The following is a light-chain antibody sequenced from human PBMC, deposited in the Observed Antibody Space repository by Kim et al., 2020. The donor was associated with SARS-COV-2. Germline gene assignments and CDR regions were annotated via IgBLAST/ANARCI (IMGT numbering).Light chain of an antibody. CDR2: GAS. Sequence: VSPGERAILSCRAGQSIGSNLAWYQQTTGQPPRLLIYGASTRATGIPARFSGSGSGTEFTLTISSLQSEDFAVYFCEQYDYWPWTFGQGTKVEIK. J-gene: IGKJ1*01. CDR1: QSIGSN. V-gene: IGKV3-15*01. CDR3: EQYDYWPWT.